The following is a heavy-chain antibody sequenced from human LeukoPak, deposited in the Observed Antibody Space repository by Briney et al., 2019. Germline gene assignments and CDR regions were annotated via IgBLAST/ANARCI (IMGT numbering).Heavy chain of an antibody. Sequence: QTGGSLRLSCAASGFTFSSYGMHWVGKAPGKGLEWVAVISYDGSNKYYADSVKGRFTISRDNSKNTLYLQMNSLRAEDTAVYYCAKELVLPHFDYWGQGTLVTVSS. J-gene: IGHJ4*02. V-gene: IGHV3-30*18. CDR1: GFTFSSYG. CDR3: AKELVLPHFDY. CDR2: ISYDGSNK. D-gene: IGHD6-6*01.